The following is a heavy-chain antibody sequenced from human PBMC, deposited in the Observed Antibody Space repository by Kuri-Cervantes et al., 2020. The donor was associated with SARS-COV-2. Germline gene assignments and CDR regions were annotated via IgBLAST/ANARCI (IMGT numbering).Heavy chain of an antibody. CDR2: IYYSGST. D-gene: IGHD3-3*01. V-gene: IGHV4-59*01. J-gene: IGHJ3*02. CDR3: ARVRIFGVPGFAFDI. Sequence: ESLKISCAASGFTFSDYYMSWIRQPPGKGLEWIGYIYYSGSTNYNPSLKSRVTISVDTSKNQFSLKLSSVTAADTAVYYCARVRIFGVPGFAFDIWGQGTMVTVSS. CDR1: GFTFSDYY.